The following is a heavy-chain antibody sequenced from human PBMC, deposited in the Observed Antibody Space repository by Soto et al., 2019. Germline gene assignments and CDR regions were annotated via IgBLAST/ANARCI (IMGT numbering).Heavy chain of an antibody. J-gene: IGHJ4*02. D-gene: IGHD1-26*01. CDR1: GGTFSNSP. CDR2: IIPSPART. CDR3: ARDQVGASSFDY. Sequence: QVQLVQSGAELRKPGSAVKLSCKASGGTFSNSPISWVRQIPGQGPEWMGRIIPSPARTIYSRKFLGRVTLTADKSTQTVYMTLSSLTTEDSGVYYCARDQVGASSFDYWCQGTRVTVSS. V-gene: IGHV1-69*08.